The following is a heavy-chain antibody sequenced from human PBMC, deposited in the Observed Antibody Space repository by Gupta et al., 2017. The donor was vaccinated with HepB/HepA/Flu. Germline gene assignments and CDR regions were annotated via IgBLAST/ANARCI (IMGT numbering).Heavy chain of an antibody. CDR1: GFTFSSYA. CDR3: AKGASAVYFYYYMDV. CDR2: ISGSGAGT. Sequence: EVQLLESGGDLVQPGGSLRLSCAASGFTFSSYAMSWVRQAPGKGLEWVSVISGSGAGTYYTDSVKGRFTISRDNSKNTLYLQMNSLSAEDTAVYYCAKGASAVYFYYYMDVWGKGATVTVSS. D-gene: IGHD3-3*01. J-gene: IGHJ6*03. V-gene: IGHV3-23*01.